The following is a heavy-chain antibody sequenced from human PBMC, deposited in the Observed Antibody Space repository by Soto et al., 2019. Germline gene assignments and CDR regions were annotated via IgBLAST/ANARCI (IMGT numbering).Heavy chain of an antibody. Sequence: QVQLVQSGPEVKKPGASVKVSCKASGYSFSDYGVTWVRQSPGQGLQWMGWISAYNDDRNYAQNFQDRITIPTDSPTSTAYVELRSLRSDDRPMNFWGRARGATMVTSDYWGQGTRVTVSS. CDR2: ISAYNDDR. V-gene: IGHV1-18*01. J-gene: IGHJ4*02. D-gene: IGHD3-10*01. CDR3: GRARGATMVTSDY. CDR1: GYSFSDYG.